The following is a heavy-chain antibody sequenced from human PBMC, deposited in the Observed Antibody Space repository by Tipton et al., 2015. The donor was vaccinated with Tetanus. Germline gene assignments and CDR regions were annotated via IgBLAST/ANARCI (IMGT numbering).Heavy chain of an antibody. CDR1: GYSFTSKW. CDR3: ARQDCSGGSCSLDV. V-gene: IGHV5-51*01. D-gene: IGHD2-15*01. CDR2: VYPGDSDP. Sequence: QLVQSGAEVKKSGESLKISCKGSGYSFTSKWIGWVRQMPGKGLEWMGIVYPGDSDPRYSPSFQGQVTISADKSISAAYLQWSILKASDTGIYYCARQDCSGGSCSLDVWGQGTTVTVSS. J-gene: IGHJ6*02.